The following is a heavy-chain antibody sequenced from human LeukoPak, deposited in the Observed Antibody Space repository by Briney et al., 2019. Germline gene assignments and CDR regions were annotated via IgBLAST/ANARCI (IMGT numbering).Heavy chain of an antibody. CDR1: GYTFTSYY. CDR3: ARGYSGYDLEGDSSSYYYYYMDV. CDR2: INPSGGST. Sequence: ASVKVSCKASGYTFTSYYTHWLRQAPGQGLEWMGIINPSGGSTSYAQKFQGRVTMTRDMSTSTVYMELSSLRSEDTAVYYCARGYSGYDLEGDSSSYYYYYMDVWGKGTTVTVSS. D-gene: IGHD5-12*01. J-gene: IGHJ6*03. V-gene: IGHV1-46*01.